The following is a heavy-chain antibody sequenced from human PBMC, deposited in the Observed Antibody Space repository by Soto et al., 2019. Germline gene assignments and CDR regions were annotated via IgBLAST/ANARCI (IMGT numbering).Heavy chain of an antibody. CDR2: IYYSGST. Sequence: SGTLPLTCTVSGASIGSYYWSWIRQPPGKGLEWIGYIYYSGSTNYNPSLKSRVTISVDTSKNQFSLKLSSVTAADTAVYYCARAPLTFSGSYYSPWGRGTLVTVSS. J-gene: IGHJ5*02. D-gene: IGHD1-26*01. V-gene: IGHV4-59*01. CDR1: GASIGSYY. CDR3: ARAPLTFSGSYYSP.